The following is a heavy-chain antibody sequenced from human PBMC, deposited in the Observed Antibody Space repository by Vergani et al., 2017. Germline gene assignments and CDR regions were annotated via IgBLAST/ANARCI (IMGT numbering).Heavy chain of an antibody. CDR2: IHTSGST. Sequence: VQLQESGPGLVKPSQTLSLICTVSGGSLNSHNYYWSWIRQPAGKGLEVIGRIHTSGSTNYNPSLKSRVTMSEDTSKNQFSLHLTSVTAADTAVYFCARGSCLGGSCFKPLFDYWRQGIQVTDPS. V-gene: IGHV4-61*02. CDR1: GGSLNSHNYY. J-gene: IGHJ4*02. CDR3: ARGSCLGGSCFKPLFDY. D-gene: IGHD2-15*01.